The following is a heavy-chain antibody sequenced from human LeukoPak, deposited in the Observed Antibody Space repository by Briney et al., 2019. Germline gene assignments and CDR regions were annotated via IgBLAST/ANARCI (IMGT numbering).Heavy chain of an antibody. J-gene: IGHJ4*02. D-gene: IGHD3-22*01. V-gene: IGHV4-39*01. Sequence: PSETLSLTCTVSGGSISTSPYYWGWIRQPPGKGLEGIGTIYYSGSTYYNPSLKSRVTISVDTSKNQFSLRLTSVTAADTAVYYCARHRGHYDSSGHYADYWGQGTLLTVSS. CDR3: ARHRGHYDSSGHYADY. CDR1: GGSISTSPYY. CDR2: IYYSGST.